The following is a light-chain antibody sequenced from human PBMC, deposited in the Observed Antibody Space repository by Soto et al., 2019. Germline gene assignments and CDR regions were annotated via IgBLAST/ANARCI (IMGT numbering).Light chain of an antibody. V-gene: IGLV1-44*01. J-gene: IGLJ1*01. CDR3: TAWDDSLNGYV. Sequence: QSALTQPPSASGTPGQRVIISCSGGSSNIGTNAVNWYQQLPGTAPILLIYNNNQRPSGVPDRFSGSKSGTSASLAISGLQSEDEADYYCTAWDDSLNGYVFGTGTKVTVL. CDR2: NNN. CDR1: SSNIGTNA.